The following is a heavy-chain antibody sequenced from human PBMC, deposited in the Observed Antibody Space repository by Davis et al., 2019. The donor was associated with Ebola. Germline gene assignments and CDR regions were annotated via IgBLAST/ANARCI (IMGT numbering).Heavy chain of an antibody. CDR1: GFTVSNNY. V-gene: IGHV3-66*01. CDR3: ASCILRFQPLFDP. CDR2: IYSGGST. D-gene: IGHD3-9*01. Sequence: GGSLRLSCAASGFTVSNNYVNWVRQAPGTGLEWVSVIYSGGSTYYADSVKCRFTISRDNAKNSLYLQMNSLRAEDTAVYYCASCILRFQPLFDPWGQGTLVTVSS. J-gene: IGHJ5*02.